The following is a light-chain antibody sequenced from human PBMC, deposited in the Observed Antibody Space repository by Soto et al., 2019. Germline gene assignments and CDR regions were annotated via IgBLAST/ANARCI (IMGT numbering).Light chain of an antibody. Sequence: EIVSTQSPATLSLSPGERATISSRASQSVSSYLAWYQQKPGQAPRLLIYDAANRATGIPARFSGSGSGTDFTLTISSLQPEDFAVYYCQQRSNWPPITFGQGTRLEIK. V-gene: IGKV3-11*01. J-gene: IGKJ5*01. CDR1: QSVSSY. CDR3: QQRSNWPPIT. CDR2: DAA.